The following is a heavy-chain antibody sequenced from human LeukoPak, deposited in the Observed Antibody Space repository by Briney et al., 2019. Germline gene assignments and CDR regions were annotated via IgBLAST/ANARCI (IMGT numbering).Heavy chain of an antibody. CDR2: IYPGDSDT. Sequence: GESLKISCKGSGYRFTSYWIGWVRQMPGKGLEWMGIIYPGDSDTRYSPSFQGQVTISADKSISTAYLQWSSLKASDTAMYYCARQGGQLLSVEYYYYYMDVWGKGTTVTVSS. CDR3: ARQGGQLLSVEYYYYYMDV. CDR1: GYRFTSYW. V-gene: IGHV5-51*01. J-gene: IGHJ6*03. D-gene: IGHD2-2*01.